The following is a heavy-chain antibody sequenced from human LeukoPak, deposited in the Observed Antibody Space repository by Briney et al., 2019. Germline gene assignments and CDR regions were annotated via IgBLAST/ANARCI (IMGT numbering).Heavy chain of an antibody. V-gene: IGHV1-2*02. CDR3: AGGRGLHLGGDY. D-gene: IGHD5-24*01. CDR1: GYTFTDYY. Sequence: ASVKVSCKASGYTFTDYYIHWVRQAPGQGPEWMGWINSNTGDTKYAQKFQDRVTLTQDTSISTAYMELSRLESDDTAVFYWAGGRGLHLGGDYWGREPPLPVPS. J-gene: IGHJ4*02. CDR2: INSNTGDT.